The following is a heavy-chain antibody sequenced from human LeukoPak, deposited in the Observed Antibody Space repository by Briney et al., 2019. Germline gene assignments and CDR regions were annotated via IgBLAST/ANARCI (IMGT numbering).Heavy chain of an antibody. CDR1: GFTFDDYA. D-gene: IGHD6-13*01. J-gene: IGHJ4*02. CDR3: AKDRFTGVSSSWFFFDY. CDR2: ISWNSGSI. V-gene: IGHV3-9*01. Sequence: GGSLRLSCAASGFTFDDYAMHWVRQAPGKGLEWVSGISWNSGSIGYADSVKGRFTISRDNAKNSLYLQMNSLRAEDTALYYCAKDRFTGVSSSWFFFDYWGQGTLVTVSS.